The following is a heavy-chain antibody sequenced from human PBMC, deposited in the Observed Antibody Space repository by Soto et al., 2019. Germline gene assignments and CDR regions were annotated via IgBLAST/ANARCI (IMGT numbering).Heavy chain of an antibody. CDR3: ARASSSGWLIDY. CDR2: ISYDGSNK. V-gene: IGHV3-30-3*01. J-gene: IGHJ4*02. Sequence: QVQLVESGGGVVQPGRSLRLSCAASGFTFSSYAMHWVRQAPGKGLEWVAVISYDGSNKYYEDSVKGRFTISRDNSKNTLYLQMNSLRAEDTAVYYCARASSSGWLIDYWGQGTLVTVSS. CDR1: GFTFSSYA. D-gene: IGHD6-19*01.